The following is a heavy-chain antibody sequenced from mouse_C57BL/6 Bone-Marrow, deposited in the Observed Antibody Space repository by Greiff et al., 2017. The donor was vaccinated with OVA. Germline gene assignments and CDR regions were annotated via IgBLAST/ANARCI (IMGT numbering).Heavy chain of an antibody. D-gene: IGHD1-1*01. CDR1: GYTFTNYW. Sequence: VKLVESGAELVRPGTSVKMSCKASGYTFTNYWIGWAKQRPGHGLEWIGDIYPGGGYSNYNEKFKGKATLTADKSSSTAYMQFSSLTSEDSAIYYCARNYGSSLFDYWGKGTTLTVSS. CDR2: IYPGGGYS. J-gene: IGHJ2*01. V-gene: IGHV1-63*01. CDR3: ARNYGSSLFDY.